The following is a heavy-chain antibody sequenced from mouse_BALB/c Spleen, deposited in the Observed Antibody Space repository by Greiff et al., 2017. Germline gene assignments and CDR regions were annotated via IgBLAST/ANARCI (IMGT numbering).Heavy chain of an antibody. CDR2: IDPSDSET. D-gene: IGHD2-10*02. Sequence: VQLQQSGPQLVRPGASVKISCKASGYSFTSYWMHWVKQRPGQGLEWIGMIDPSDSETRLNQKFKDKATLTVDKSSSTAYMQLSSPTSEDSAVYYCARRYGNYDYAMDYWGQGTSVTVSS. J-gene: IGHJ4*01. CDR3: ARRYGNYDYAMDY. V-gene: IGHV1S126*01. CDR1: GYSFTSYW.